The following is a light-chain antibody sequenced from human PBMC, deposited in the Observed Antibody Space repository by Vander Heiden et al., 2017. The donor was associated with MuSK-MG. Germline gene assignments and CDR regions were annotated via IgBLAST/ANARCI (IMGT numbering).Light chain of an antibody. CDR2: RNS. V-gene: IGLV1-47*01. CDR1: TSHNGSQD. J-gene: IGLJ2*01. Sequence: QSVLTHPTSASGPHGLRVTISCSGITSHNGSQDVFWYQQVSGTAPRLLIDRNSRRQAGVSDRFSGSKSDTSAALVISGLRAEDEENYCCATGDSRLREVVFGGGTKLTVL. CDR3: ATGDSRLREVV.